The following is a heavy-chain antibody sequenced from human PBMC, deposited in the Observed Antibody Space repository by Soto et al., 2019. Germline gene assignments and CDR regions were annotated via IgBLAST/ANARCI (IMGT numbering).Heavy chain of an antibody. CDR1: GFTFRNYA. Sequence: EVQLLESGGGWVQPGGFLRLSCAASGFTFRNYAMSWVRQDPGKGLEWVSTISGSGGSTYYADSVKGRFTISRDNSQNTLYLQMNSLRAEDTAVYYCAKTTVIVGYYYGMDVWGQGTTVTVSS. D-gene: IGHD4-17*01. V-gene: IGHV3-23*01. J-gene: IGHJ6*02. CDR2: ISGSGGST. CDR3: AKTTVIVGYYYGMDV.